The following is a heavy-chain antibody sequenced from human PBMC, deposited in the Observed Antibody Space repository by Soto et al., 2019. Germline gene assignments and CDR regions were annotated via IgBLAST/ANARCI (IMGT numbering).Heavy chain of an antibody. V-gene: IGHV4-59*01. CDR3: ARDTVLTGMFDF. Sequence: SETLSLTCTVSGGSIGSYHWSWVRQPPGKGLEWIASVYYTGTTNYNPSLGSRVTISIDAPGNQFSMEITSVTAADTAIYYCARDTVLTGMFDFWGQGTLVTVSS. CDR1: GGSIGSYH. J-gene: IGHJ4*02. D-gene: IGHD4-17*01. CDR2: VYYTGTT.